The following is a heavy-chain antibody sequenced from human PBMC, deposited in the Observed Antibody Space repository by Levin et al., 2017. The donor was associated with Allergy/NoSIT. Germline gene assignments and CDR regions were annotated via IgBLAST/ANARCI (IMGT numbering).Heavy chain of an antibody. CDR3: AKDVISSISPKYFDY. J-gene: IGHJ4*02. CDR1: SSV. D-gene: IGHD3-3*02. V-gene: IGHV3-23*01. CDR2: ISGGGSST. Sequence: SSVMRGGRRSRGKGLDWVSGISGGGSSTYYADSVKGRFTISRDNSKNTLYLQMSSLRAEDTALYYCAKDVISSISPKYFDYWGQGTLVTVSS.